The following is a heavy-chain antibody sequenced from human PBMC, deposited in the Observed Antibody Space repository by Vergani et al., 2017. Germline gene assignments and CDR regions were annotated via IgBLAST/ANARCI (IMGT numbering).Heavy chain of an antibody. CDR2: INHSGST. Sequence: QVQLQQLGAGLLKPSETLSLTCAVYGWSFSGYYWSWFRQPPGKGLEWIGEINHSGSTNYNPSLKSRVTISVDTSKNQFSLKLSSVTAADTAVYYCARGSSHYYGSGSYADYWGQGTLVTVSS. D-gene: IGHD3-10*01. CDR3: ARGSSHYYGSGSYADY. V-gene: IGHV4-34*01. J-gene: IGHJ4*02. CDR1: GWSFSGYY.